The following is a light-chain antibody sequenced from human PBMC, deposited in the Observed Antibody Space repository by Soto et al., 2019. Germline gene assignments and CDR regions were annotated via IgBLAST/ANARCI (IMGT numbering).Light chain of an antibody. Sequence: DIQMTQSPSTLSASVGDRVTITCRASQSISSWLAWYQQKPGKVPKLLIYDASSLESGVPSRFSGSGSATEFTLTISSLQSEDFAVYYCQRQSNWPRTFGPGTKVDI. CDR3: QRQSNWPRT. CDR1: QSISSW. J-gene: IGKJ1*01. V-gene: IGKV1-5*01. CDR2: DAS.